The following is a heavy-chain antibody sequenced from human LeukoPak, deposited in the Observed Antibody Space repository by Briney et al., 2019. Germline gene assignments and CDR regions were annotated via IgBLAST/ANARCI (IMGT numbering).Heavy chain of an antibody. Sequence: PSETLSLTCAVYGGSFSGYYWSWIRQPPGEGLEWIGEISHSGSTNYNPSLKSRVTISVDTSKNQFSLKLSSVTAADTAVYYCARDIGYPDYWGQGTLVTVSS. CDR3: ARDIGYPDY. V-gene: IGHV4-34*01. CDR2: ISHSGST. D-gene: IGHD5-18*01. CDR1: GGSFSGYY. J-gene: IGHJ4*02.